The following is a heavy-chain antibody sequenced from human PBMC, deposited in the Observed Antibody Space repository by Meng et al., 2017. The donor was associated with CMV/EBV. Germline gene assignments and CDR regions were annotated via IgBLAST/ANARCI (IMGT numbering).Heavy chain of an antibody. J-gene: IGHJ2*01. V-gene: IGHV3-30*04. Sequence: GWSLRLSCAASGFTFSSYAMHWVRQAPGKGLEWVAVISYDGSNKYYADSVKGRFTISRDNSKNTLYLQMNSLRAEDTAVYYCARDVVPAAIPRWYFDLWGRGTLVTVSS. CDR1: GFTFSSYA. D-gene: IGHD2-2*02. CDR2: ISYDGSNK. CDR3: ARDVVPAAIPRWYFDL.